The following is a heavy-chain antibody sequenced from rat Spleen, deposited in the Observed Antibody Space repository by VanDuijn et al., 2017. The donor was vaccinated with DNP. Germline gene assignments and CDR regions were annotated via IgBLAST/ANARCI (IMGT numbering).Heavy chain of an antibody. Sequence: EVQLQESGPGLVKPSQSLSLTCSVTAYSITTNYWGLIRKFPGNKMEWIGHISYSGRTTYNPSLKSRISITRDTSKNQFFLQLNSVSTEDTATYYCARWKIGPHYFDYWGQGVMVTVSS. CDR3: ARWKIGPHYFDY. V-gene: IGHV3-1*01. J-gene: IGHJ2*01. D-gene: IGHD1-5*01. CDR2: ISYSGRT. CDR1: AYSITTNY.